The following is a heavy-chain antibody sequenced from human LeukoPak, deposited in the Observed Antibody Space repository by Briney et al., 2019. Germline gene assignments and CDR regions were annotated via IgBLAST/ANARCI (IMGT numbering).Heavy chain of an antibody. Sequence: RASVKVSCKASGYTFTSYDINWVRQATGQGLEWMGWMNPNSGNTGYAQKFQGRVTMTRNTSISTAYMELSSLRSEDTAVYYCARVRSCCSSTPYYYYYGMDVWGQGTTVTVSS. V-gene: IGHV1-8*01. CDR1: GYTFTSYD. J-gene: IGHJ6*02. CDR3: ARVRSCCSSTPYYYYYGMDV. CDR2: MNPNSGNT. D-gene: IGHD2-2*01.